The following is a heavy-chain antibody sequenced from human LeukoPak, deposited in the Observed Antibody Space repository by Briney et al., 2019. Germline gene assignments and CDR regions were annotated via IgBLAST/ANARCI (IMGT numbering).Heavy chain of an antibody. V-gene: IGHV4-38-2*02. Sequence: PSETLSLTCTVSGYSISSGYYWGWIRQPPGKGLEWTGSIYHSGSTYYNPSLKSRVTISVDTSKNQFSLKLSSVTAADTAVYYCARGSASGDAFDIWGQGTMVTVSS. J-gene: IGHJ3*02. D-gene: IGHD3-10*01. CDR3: ARGSASGDAFDI. CDR1: GYSISSGYY. CDR2: IYHSGST.